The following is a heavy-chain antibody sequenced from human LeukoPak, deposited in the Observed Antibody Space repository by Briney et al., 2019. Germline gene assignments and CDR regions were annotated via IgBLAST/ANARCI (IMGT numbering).Heavy chain of an antibody. CDR2: IYYSGST. D-gene: IGHD3-10*01. Sequence: PSETLSLTCTVSGGSISSYYWSWIRQHPGKGLEWIGYIYYSGSTYYNPSLKSRVTISVDTSKNQFSLKLSSVTAADTAVYYCARVAVTMVRGAYWDYWGQGTLVTVSS. CDR3: ARVAVTMVRGAYWDY. V-gene: IGHV4-59*06. CDR1: GGSISSYY. J-gene: IGHJ4*02.